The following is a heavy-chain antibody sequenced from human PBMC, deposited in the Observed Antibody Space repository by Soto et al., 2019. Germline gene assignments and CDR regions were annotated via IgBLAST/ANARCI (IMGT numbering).Heavy chain of an antibody. CDR3: ARGLGDYGWGVAIPNAFDI. CDR2: IIPIFGTA. D-gene: IGHD3-10*01. J-gene: IGHJ3*02. CDR1: GGTFSSYA. Sequence: QVQLVQSGAEVKKPGSSVKVSCKASGGTFSSYAISWVRQAPGQGLEWMGGIIPIFGTANYAQKFQGRVTITADESTSTAYMELSSLRSEDTAVYYCARGLGDYGWGVAIPNAFDIWGQGTMVTVSS. V-gene: IGHV1-69*01.